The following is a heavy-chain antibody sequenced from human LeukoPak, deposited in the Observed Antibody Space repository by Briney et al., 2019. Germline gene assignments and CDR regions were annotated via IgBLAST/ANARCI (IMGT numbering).Heavy chain of an antibody. CDR2: IYDSGST. CDR1: GGSISSYY. D-gene: IGHD3-22*01. J-gene: IGHJ4*02. CDR3: ARDPGWTYDSSGYHFYY. V-gene: IGHV4-59*01. Sequence: TPSETLSLTCTVSGGSISSYYWSWIRQPPGKGLQWIGYIYDSGSTKYNPSLKSRVTISVETSKNQSSLKLSSVTAADTAVYYCARDPGWTYDSSGYHFYYWGQGTLVTVSS.